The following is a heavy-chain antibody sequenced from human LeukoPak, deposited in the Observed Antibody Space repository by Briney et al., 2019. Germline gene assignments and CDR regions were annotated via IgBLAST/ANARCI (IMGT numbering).Heavy chain of an antibody. CDR3: ARKGAYSNYGVDY. D-gene: IGHD4-11*01. Sequence: GGSLRLSCAASGLTFSSYSMNWVRQAPGKGLEWVSYISSSSRTIYYADSVKGRFTISRDNAKNSLYLQMNSLRAEDTAVYYCARKGAYSNYGVDYWGQGILVTVSS. CDR1: GLTFSSYS. J-gene: IGHJ4*02. CDR2: ISSSSRTI. V-gene: IGHV3-48*01.